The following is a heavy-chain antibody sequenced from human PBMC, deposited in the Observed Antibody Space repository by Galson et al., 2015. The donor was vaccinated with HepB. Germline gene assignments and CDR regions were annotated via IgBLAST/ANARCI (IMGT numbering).Heavy chain of an antibody. CDR3: ARIRAEGDYGGEGNWFDP. D-gene: IGHD4-17*01. Sequence: PALVKPTQTLTLTCTVSGFSLSNARMGVSWIRQPPGKALEWLAHIFSNDEESYSTPLKSRLTIPKDTSKSQVVLTMTNMDPVDTATYYCARIRAEGDYGGEGNWFDPWGQGTLVTVSS. CDR2: IFSNDEE. J-gene: IGHJ5*02. CDR1: GFSLSNARMG. V-gene: IGHV2-26*01.